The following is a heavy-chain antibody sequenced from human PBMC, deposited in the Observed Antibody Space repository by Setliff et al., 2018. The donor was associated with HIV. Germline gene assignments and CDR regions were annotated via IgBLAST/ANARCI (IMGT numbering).Heavy chain of an antibody. CDR3: ARDGSYISRGY. CDR2: IWYDGSKK. V-gene: IGHV3-33*01. Sequence: GGSLRLSCAVSGFTFSSYGMHWVRQAPGKGLEWVAVIWYDGSKKYYGESVKGRFTISRDNFENTVYLQMNSLRAEDTAVYYCARDGSYISRGYWGQGTLVTVSS. CDR1: GFTFSSYG. D-gene: IGHD5-18*01. J-gene: IGHJ4*02.